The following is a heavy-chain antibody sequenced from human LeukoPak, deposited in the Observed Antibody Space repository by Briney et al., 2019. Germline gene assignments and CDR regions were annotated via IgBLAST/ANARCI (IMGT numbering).Heavy chain of an antibody. CDR3: AKPGRIAVGGRYYYYYMDV. D-gene: IGHD6-19*01. CDR2: ISSSSSTI. CDR1: GFTFSSYS. V-gene: IGHV3-48*01. J-gene: IGHJ6*03. Sequence: QAGGSLRLSCAASGFTFSSYSMNWVRQAPGKGLEWVSYISSSSSTIYYADSVKGRFTISRDNSKNTLYLQMNSLRVEDTAVYYCAKPGRIAVGGRYYYYYMDVWGKGTTVTVSS.